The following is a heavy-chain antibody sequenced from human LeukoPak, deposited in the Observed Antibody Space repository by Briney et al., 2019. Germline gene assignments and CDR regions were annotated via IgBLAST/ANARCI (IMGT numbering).Heavy chain of an antibody. CDR1: GNTFTSYY. V-gene: IGHV1-46*01. CDR2: INPSGGST. Sequence: GASVKVSCKASGNTFTSYYMHWVRQAPGQGLEWMGIINPSGGSTSYAQKFQGRVTMTRDMSTSTVYMELSSLRSEDTAVYYCARAGLAVAGVFDYWGQGTLVTVSS. CDR3: ARAGLAVAGVFDY. D-gene: IGHD6-19*01. J-gene: IGHJ4*02.